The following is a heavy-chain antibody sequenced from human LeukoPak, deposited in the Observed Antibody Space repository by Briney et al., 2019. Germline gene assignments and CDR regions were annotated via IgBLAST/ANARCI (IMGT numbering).Heavy chain of an antibody. CDR3: GSYYLENNWFDP. V-gene: IGHV4-61*08. Sequence: PSETLSLTCAVSGGSISSGGYYWSWIRQPPGKGLEWIGYIYYSGSTNYNPSLKSRVTISVDTSKNQFSLKLSSVTAADTAVYYCGSYYLENNWFDPWGQGTLVTVSS. D-gene: IGHD2/OR15-2a*01. J-gene: IGHJ5*02. CDR2: IYYSGST. CDR1: GGSISSGGYY.